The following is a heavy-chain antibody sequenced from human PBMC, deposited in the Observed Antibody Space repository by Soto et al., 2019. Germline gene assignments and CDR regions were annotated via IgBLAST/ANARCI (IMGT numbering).Heavy chain of an antibody. CDR2: IYHSGGT. Sequence: QVQLQESGPGLVKPSGTLSLTCAVSGGSISSSNWWSWVRQPPGKGLEWIGEIYHSGGTNYNPSLKRRVTLSVDKSKNQFSLKLSSVTAADTAVYYCARGDCSGGSCYSVDIWGQGTMVTVSS. V-gene: IGHV4-4*02. CDR1: GGSISSSNW. D-gene: IGHD2-15*01. J-gene: IGHJ3*02. CDR3: ARGDCSGGSCYSVDI.